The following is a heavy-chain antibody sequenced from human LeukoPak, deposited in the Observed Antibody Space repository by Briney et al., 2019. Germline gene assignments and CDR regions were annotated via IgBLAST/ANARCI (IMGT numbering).Heavy chain of an antibody. D-gene: IGHD3-3*01. CDR3: ASDPYDFWSGYYPPVDY. V-gene: IGHV3-30-3*01. CDR2: ISYDGSNK. Sequence: GRSLRLSCAASGFTFSSYAMHWVRQAPGKGLEWVAVISYDGSNKYYADSVKGRFTISRDNSKNTLYLQMNSLRAEDTAVYYCASDPYDFWSGYYPPVDYWGQGTPVSVSS. CDR1: GFTFSSYA. J-gene: IGHJ4*02.